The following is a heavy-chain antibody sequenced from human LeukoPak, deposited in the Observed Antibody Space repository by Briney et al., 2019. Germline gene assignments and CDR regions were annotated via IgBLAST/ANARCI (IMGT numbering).Heavy chain of an antibody. CDR3: ARPPSPYYDNLTGYDGYYYMDV. CDR1: GFTFSSYA. V-gene: IGHV3-64*01. J-gene: IGHJ6*03. CDR2: ISSNGGST. Sequence: PGGSLRLSCAASGFTFSSYAMHWVRQAPGKGLEYVSAISSNGGSTYYANSVKGRFTISRDNSKNTLYLQMGSLRAEDMAVYYCARPPSPYYDNLTGYDGYYYMDVWGKGTTVTVSS. D-gene: IGHD3-9*01.